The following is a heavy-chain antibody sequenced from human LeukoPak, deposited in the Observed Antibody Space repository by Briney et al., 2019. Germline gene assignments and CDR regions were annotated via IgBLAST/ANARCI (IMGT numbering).Heavy chain of an antibody. CDR2: ISSSSSTI. D-gene: IGHD3-16*02. Sequence: GGSLRLSCAASGFTFSSYSMNWVRQAPGKGLEWVSYISSSSSTIYYADSVKGRFTISRDNAKNSLYLQMNSLRAEDTAVYYCARSYVWGSYRLDYWGQGTLVTVSS. J-gene: IGHJ4*02. V-gene: IGHV3-48*01. CDR3: ARSYVWGSYRLDY. CDR1: GFTFSSYS.